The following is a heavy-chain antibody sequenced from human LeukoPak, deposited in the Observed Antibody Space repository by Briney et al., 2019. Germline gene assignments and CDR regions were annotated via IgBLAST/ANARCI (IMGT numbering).Heavy chain of an antibody. CDR3: ARMSSGTSSYFDF. Sequence: SETLSLTCSVSGVSISDYHWIWIRQPPAKGLEWMGYFSYRGSTRYNPSLKRRVTMSVDTSKNKFSLRLISVAAADTAVYYCARMSSGTSSYFDFWGQGTLVTVSS. J-gene: IGHJ4*02. D-gene: IGHD1-26*01. CDR2: FSYRGST. V-gene: IGHV4-59*01. CDR1: GVSISDYH.